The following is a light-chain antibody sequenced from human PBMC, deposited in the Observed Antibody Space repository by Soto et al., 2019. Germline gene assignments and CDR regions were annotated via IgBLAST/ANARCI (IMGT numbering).Light chain of an antibody. V-gene: IGKV3-15*01. CDR2: GAS. CDR3: HQYDDGPYT. CDR1: QSVSSN. Sequence: EIVMTQSPATLSLSPGERATLSCRASQSVSSNVAWYQQIPGQTPRLLIYGASTRATGIPVRLSGSGSGTEFTLTISSLQSEDFAVYYCHQYDDGPYTFGQGTKVEI. J-gene: IGKJ2*01.